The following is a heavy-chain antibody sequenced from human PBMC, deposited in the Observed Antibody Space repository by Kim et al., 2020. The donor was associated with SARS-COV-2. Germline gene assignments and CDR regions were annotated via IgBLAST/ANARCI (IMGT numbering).Heavy chain of an antibody. CDR3: SRAPRVQLRWYFDL. Sequence: GGSLRLSCTGSGVTFSSYAMHWVRQAPGKGLEWVALISYDGNNKFYADSVKGRFTITRDNSKNTQYLQMHSLRTEDTAVDYYSRAPRVQLRWYFDLSGR. CDR2: ISYDGNNK. CDR1: GVTFSSYA. D-gene: IGHD1-7*01. J-gene: IGHJ2*01. V-gene: IGHV3-30-3*01.